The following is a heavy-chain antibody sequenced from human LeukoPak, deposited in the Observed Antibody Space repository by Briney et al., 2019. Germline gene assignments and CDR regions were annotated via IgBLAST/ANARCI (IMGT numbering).Heavy chain of an antibody. J-gene: IGHJ4*02. D-gene: IGHD2-2*02. CDR2: INTNTGNP. CDR3: ARDWRPYCSSTSCSTFDY. Sequence: GASVKVSCKASGGTFSSYAISWVRQAPGQGLEWMGWINTNTGNPTYAQDFTGRFVFSLDTSVSTAYLQISSLKAEDTAVYYCARDWRPYCSSTSCSTFDYWGQGTLVTVSS. V-gene: IGHV7-4-1*02. CDR1: GGTFSSYA.